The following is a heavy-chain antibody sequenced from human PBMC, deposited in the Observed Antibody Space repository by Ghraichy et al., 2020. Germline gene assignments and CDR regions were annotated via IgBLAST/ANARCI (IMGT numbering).Heavy chain of an antibody. Sequence: SETLSLTCTVSGGSISSGGYYWSWIRQHPGKGLEWIGYIYYSGSTYYNPSLKSRVTISVDTSKNQFSLKLSSVTAADTAVYYCARELLQPGYYYYGMDVWGQGTTVTVSS. CDR3: ARELLQPGYYYYGMDV. CDR2: IYYSGST. CDR1: GGSISSGGYY. V-gene: IGHV4-31*03. D-gene: IGHD2-15*01. J-gene: IGHJ6*02.